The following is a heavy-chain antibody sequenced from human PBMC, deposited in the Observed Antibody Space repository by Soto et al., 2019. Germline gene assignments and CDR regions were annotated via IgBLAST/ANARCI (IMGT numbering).Heavy chain of an antibody. CDR1: GCSISNYY. Sequence: PENLSLTCTVSGCSISNYYWSWCRQPPGERLEEIVYIYYSGSTNYNPSLKSRVTISVDTANNQFSLKLSSVTATDTAVYSGARGGGDRSGGSCSVLGLGFWGQGTMVSV. CDR3: ARGGGDRSGGSCSVLGLGF. D-gene: IGHD2-15*01. J-gene: IGHJ4*02. V-gene: IGHV4-59*01. CDR2: IYYSGST.